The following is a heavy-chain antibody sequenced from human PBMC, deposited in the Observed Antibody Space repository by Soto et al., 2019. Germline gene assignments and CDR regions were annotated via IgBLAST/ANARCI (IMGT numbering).Heavy chain of an antibody. CDR3: ARRSTSGWAPVDN. CDR1: GFKFSDYW. D-gene: IGHD6-19*01. CDR2: IKKDGSEQ. Sequence: EVQLVESGGGLVQAGESLTLSCAASGFKFSDYWMTWVRQAPGKGLEWLANIKKDGSEQYYVPSVRGRFIISRDNAENSLSLQLNSLRSDDTGVYFCARRSTSGWAPVDNWGQGTRVTVS. J-gene: IGHJ4*02. V-gene: IGHV3-7*01.